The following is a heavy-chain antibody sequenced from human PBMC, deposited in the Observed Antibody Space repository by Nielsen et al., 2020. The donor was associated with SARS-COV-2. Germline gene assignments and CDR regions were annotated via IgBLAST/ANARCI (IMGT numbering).Heavy chain of an antibody. J-gene: IGHJ4*02. CDR2: INPSGGSA. D-gene: IGHD5-24*01. V-gene: IGHV1-46*01. CDR1: GYTFTSYY. CDR3: APTRIRDGYNYPFDY. Sequence: ASVKVSCKASGYTFTSYYMHWVRQAPGQGLEWMGIINPSGGSASYAQKFQGRVTMTRDTSITTAYMEVSRLQFDDTAVYYCAPTRIRDGYNYPFDYWGQGTLVTVSS.